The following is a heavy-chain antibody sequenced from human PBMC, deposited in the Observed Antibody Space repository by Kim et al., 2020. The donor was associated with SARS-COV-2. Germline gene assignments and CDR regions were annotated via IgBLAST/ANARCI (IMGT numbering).Heavy chain of an antibody. CDR2: LGGSGENT. Sequence: GGSLRLSCEASGFSFNRQAMAWVRQAPGKGLEWVSGLGGSGENTYYADSVKGRFTISRDSSTNTLYLQVSSLRVEDTAIYYCAKLKTMLQVVNYFDSWGQGTLVTVSA. V-gene: IGHV3-23*01. CDR3: AKLKTMLQVVNYFDS. J-gene: IGHJ4*02. CDR1: GFSFNRQA. D-gene: IGHD3-10*01.